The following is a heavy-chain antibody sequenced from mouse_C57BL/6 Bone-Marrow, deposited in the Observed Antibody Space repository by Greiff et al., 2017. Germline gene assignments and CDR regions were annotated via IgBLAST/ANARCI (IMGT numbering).Heavy chain of an antibody. CDR1: GYTFTSYG. D-gene: IGHD1-1*01. Sequence: EVHLVESGAELVRPGSSVKMSCKTSGYTFTSYGINWVKQRPGQGLEWIGYIYIGNGYTEYNEKFKGKATLTSDTSSSTAYMQLSSLTSEDSAIYFCEFITTVVATKKFDYWGQGTTLTVSS. CDR2: IYIGNGYT. J-gene: IGHJ2*01. CDR3: EFITTVVATKKFDY. V-gene: IGHV1-58*01.